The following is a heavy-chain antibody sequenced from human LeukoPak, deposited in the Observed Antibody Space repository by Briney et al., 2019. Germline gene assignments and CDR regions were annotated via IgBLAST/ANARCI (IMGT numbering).Heavy chain of an antibody. D-gene: IGHD3-3*01. V-gene: IGHV3-23*01. CDR1: GFTFSSYA. Sequence: GGSLRLSCAASGFTFSSYAMSWVRQAQGQGLERVSAISGSGGSTYYADSVKGRFTISRDNSKNTLYLQMNSLRAEDTAVYYCAKDHGYYDFWSGYQTYYFDYWGQGTLVTVSS. CDR2: ISGSGGST. CDR3: AKDHGYYDFWSGYQTYYFDY. J-gene: IGHJ4*02.